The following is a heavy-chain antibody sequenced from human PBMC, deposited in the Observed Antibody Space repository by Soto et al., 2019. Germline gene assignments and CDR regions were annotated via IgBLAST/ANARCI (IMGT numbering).Heavy chain of an antibody. CDR1: GGSFSGYQ. D-gene: IGHD3-10*01. CDR2: INDSGNI. J-gene: IGHJ6*03. Sequence: QVQLQQWGAGLLKPSETLSLTCAVYGGSFSGYQWTWIRQTPGKRLEWIGEINDSGNINYNPSLKSRVTILVDTPKKQISLKLSSVTAAATAVYYCARGLILWFGEFSRRGGYYYFMDVWGKGTTVTVPS. CDR3: ARGLILWFGEFSRRGGYYYFMDV. V-gene: IGHV4-34*01.